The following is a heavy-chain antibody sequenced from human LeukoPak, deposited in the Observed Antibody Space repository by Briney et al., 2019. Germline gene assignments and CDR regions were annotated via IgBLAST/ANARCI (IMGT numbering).Heavy chain of an antibody. CDR3: TTYYYDSSGYYPGAFDI. J-gene: IGHJ3*02. Sequence: SGGSLRLSCAASGFTVSSNYMSWVRQAPGKGLEWVSVIYSGGSTYYADSVKGRFTISRDNSKNTLYLQMNSLRAEDTAVYYCTTYYYDSSGYYPGAFDIWGQGTMVTVSS. V-gene: IGHV3-53*01. D-gene: IGHD3-22*01. CDR2: IYSGGST. CDR1: GFTVSSNY.